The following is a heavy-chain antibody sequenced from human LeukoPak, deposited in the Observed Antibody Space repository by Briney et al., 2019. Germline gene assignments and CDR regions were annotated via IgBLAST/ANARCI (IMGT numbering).Heavy chain of an antibody. CDR3: ATDRGVGDAFDI. D-gene: IGHD2-8*02. V-gene: IGHV1-24*01. Sequence: ASVKVSCKVSGYTLTELSMHWVRQAPGKGLEWMGGFDPEDGETIYAQKFQGRVTMTEDTSTDTAYMELSSLRSEDTAVYYCATDRGVGDAFDIWGQGTMVTVSP. CDR1: GYTLTELS. J-gene: IGHJ3*02. CDR2: FDPEDGET.